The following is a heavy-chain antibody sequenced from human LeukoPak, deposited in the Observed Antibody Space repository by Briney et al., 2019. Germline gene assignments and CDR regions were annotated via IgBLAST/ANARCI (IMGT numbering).Heavy chain of an antibody. CDR1: GFTFSDYY. D-gene: IGHD5-12*01. CDR3: ARDLNSGYDFSWFDP. CDR2: ISSSGSTI. Sequence: PGGSLRLSCAASGFTFSDYYMSWIRQAPGKGLEWVSYISSSGSTIYYADSVKGRFTISRDNAKNSLYLQMNSLRAEDTAVYYCARDLNSGYDFSWFDPWGQGTLVTVSS. V-gene: IGHV3-11*01. J-gene: IGHJ5*02.